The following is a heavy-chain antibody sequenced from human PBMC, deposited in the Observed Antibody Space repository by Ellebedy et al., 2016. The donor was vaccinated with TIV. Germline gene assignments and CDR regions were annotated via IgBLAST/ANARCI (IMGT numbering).Heavy chain of an antibody. CDR1: AFTFDAYG. V-gene: IGHV3-20*03. CDR3: ARRSGYSYGHIDS. CDR2: INWNGGSR. Sequence: GGPLRLSXGVSAFTFDAYGMTWARQAPGKGLEWVSGINWNGGSRDYPDSVKGRFTISRDNAKNSLYLQMNSLRVDDTALYYCARRSGYSYGHIDSWGQGTLVTVSS. J-gene: IGHJ4*02. D-gene: IGHD5-18*01.